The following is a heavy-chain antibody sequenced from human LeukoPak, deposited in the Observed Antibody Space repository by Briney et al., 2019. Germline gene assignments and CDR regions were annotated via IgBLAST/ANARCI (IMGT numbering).Heavy chain of an antibody. Sequence: SETLSLTCTVSGGSISSYYWGWIRQPPGKGLEWIGYIYYSGSTNYNPSLKSRVTISVDTSKTQFSLKLSSVAAADTAVYYCARWGAGCSSTSCYFRFDPWGQGTLVTVSS. D-gene: IGHD2-2*01. J-gene: IGHJ5*02. CDR1: GGSISSYY. CDR2: IYYSGST. CDR3: ARWGAGCSSTSCYFRFDP. V-gene: IGHV4-59*01.